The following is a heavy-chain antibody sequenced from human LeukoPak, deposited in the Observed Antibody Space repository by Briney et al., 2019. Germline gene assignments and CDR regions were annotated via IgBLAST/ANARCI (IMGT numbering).Heavy chain of an antibody. V-gene: IGHV2-5*02. J-gene: IGHJ4*02. Sequence: GPTLVNPTQTLTLTCTFSGFSLSTSGVGVGWIPPPPGKALEWLALIYWDDDKRYSPSLKSRLTISKDTSKNQVVLTMTNMDPVDTATYYCAHWIQLWLSYDYWGQGTLVTVSS. CDR1: GFSLSTSGVG. D-gene: IGHD5-18*01. CDR2: IYWDDDK. CDR3: AHWIQLWLSYDY.